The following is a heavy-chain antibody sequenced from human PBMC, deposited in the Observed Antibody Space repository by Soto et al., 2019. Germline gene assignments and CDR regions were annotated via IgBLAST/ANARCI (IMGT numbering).Heavy chain of an antibody. CDR3: ARCEGRGGELELLRYYYYYGMDV. V-gene: IGHV1-69*13. J-gene: IGHJ6*02. Sequence: GASVKLSCKASGGTFSSYAISWVRQAPGQGLEWMGGIIPIFGTANYAQKFQGRVTITADESTSTAYMELSSLRSEDTAVYYCARCEGRGGELELLRYYYYYGMDVWGQGTTVTVSS. CDR1: GGTFSSYA. D-gene: IGHD1-7*01. CDR2: IIPIFGTA.